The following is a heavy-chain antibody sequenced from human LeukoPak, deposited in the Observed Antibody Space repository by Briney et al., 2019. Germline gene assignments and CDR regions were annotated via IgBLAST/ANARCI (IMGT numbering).Heavy chain of an antibody. J-gene: IGHJ3*02. CDR2: MNPNSGNT. V-gene: IGHV1-8*01. Sequence: ASVKVSCKASGYTFTSHDINWVRQATGQGLEWMGWMNPNSGNTGYAQKFKGRVTMTRNTSISTAYMELSSLRSEDTAVYYCARDLASLDAFDIWGQGTMVTVSS. CDR1: GYTFTSHD. D-gene: IGHD1-26*01. CDR3: ARDLASLDAFDI.